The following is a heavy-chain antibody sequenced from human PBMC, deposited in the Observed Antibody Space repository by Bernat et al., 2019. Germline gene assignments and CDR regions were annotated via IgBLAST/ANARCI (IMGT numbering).Heavy chain of an antibody. D-gene: IGHD2-2*01. CDR3: ARGRYCSSTSCYSTDY. J-gene: IGHJ4*02. CDR1: GGSFSGYY. CDR2: INHSGST. V-gene: IGHV4-34*01. Sequence: QVQLQQWGAGLLKPSETLFLTCAVYGGSFSGYYWSWIRQPPGKGLEWIGEINHSGSTNYNPFLKSRVTISVDTSKNKFSLKLSSVTAADTAVYYCARGRYCSSTSCYSTDYWGQGTLVTVSS.